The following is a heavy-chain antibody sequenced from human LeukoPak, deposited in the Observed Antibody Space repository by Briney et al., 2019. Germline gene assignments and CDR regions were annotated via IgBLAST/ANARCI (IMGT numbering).Heavy chain of an antibody. CDR2: IYYSGNT. D-gene: IGHD1-26*01. Sequence: SETLSLTCTVSGGSISSSSYYWGWIRQPPGKGLEWIGYIYYSGNTNYNPSLKSRVTISVDTSKNQFSLKLSSVTAADTAVYYCARGIIVGATWGENDNWFDPWGQGTLVTVSS. J-gene: IGHJ5*02. CDR1: GGSISSSSYY. V-gene: IGHV4-61*05. CDR3: ARGIIVGATWGENDNWFDP.